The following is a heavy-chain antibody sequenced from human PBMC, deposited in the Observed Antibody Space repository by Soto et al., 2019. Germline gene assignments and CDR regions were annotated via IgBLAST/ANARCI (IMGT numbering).Heavy chain of an antibody. CDR1: GGSISGYY. Sequence: SETLSLTCTVSGGSISGYYWSWIRQPPGKGLEWIGYIYYSGSSNYSPSLKSRVTMSVDTSKNQFSLKLSSVTAAVTAVYYCARHYPIGNNWNYFDYWGQGTLVTVSS. V-gene: IGHV4-59*08. J-gene: IGHJ4*02. D-gene: IGHD1-1*01. CDR3: ARHYPIGNNWNYFDY. CDR2: IYYSGSS.